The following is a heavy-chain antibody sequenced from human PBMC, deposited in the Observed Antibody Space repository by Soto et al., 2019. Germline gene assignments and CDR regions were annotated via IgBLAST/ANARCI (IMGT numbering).Heavy chain of an antibody. CDR2: IYYSGST. J-gene: IGHJ4*02. CDR3: ARRYGGNFDY. V-gene: IGHV4-59*01. Sequence: ETLSLTCTVSGGSINSYYWSWIRQPPGKGLEWIGYIYYSGSTNYNPSLKSRVTISVDTSKNQFSLKLSSVTAADTAVYYCARRYGGNFDYWGQGTLVTVSS. D-gene: IGHD1-26*01. CDR1: GGSINSYY.